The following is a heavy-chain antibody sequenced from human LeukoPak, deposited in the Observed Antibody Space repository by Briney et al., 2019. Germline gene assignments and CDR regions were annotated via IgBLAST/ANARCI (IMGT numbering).Heavy chain of an antibody. D-gene: IGHD6-19*01. CDR3: TRERNPSGYSSGWYSYGWDY. CDR1: AFTFSSHG. V-gene: IGHV3-23*01. CDR2: ITGNGGST. J-gene: IGHJ4*02. Sequence: PGGSLRPSCEGSAFTFSSHGMTWVRQAPGKGLEWVSSITGNGGSTYYADSVKGRFTISRDNSKTVVYLQMNSLRAEDTAIYYCTRERNPSGYSSGWYSYGWDYWGQGTLVTVSS.